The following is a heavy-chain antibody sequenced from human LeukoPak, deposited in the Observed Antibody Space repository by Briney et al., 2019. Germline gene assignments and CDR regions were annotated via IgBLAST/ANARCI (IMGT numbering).Heavy chain of an antibody. CDR2: IYPGDSET. J-gene: IGHJ4*02. V-gene: IGHV5-51*01. Sequence: NLGESLKISCKGSAVTFNNYWIGWVRQLPGKGLDWMGIIYPGDSETRYSPSFQGQVTISADKSISTAYLQWSSLKASDTAIYYCARHETGPYFDYWGQGTLVTVSS. CDR3: ARHETGPYFDY. CDR1: AVTFNNYW. D-gene: IGHD1-1*01.